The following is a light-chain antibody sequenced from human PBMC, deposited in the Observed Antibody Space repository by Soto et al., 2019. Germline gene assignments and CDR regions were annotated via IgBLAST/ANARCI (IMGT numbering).Light chain of an antibody. Sequence: DIQMTQSPSSLSASVGDRVTITCRASQSISSYLNWYQQKPGKAPNLLIYAASSLQSGVPSRFSGSGSVTDFTLTISSLQPEDFATYYFQQSYSTLRTFCQGTKVEIK. CDR3: QQSYSTLRT. CDR2: AAS. J-gene: IGKJ1*01. CDR1: QSISSY. V-gene: IGKV1-39*01.